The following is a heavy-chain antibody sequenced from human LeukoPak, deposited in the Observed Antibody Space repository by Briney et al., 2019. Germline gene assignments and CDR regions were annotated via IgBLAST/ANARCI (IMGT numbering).Heavy chain of an antibody. J-gene: IGHJ4*02. CDR2: ISAYNGNT. CDR3: ARARRGYSYGYGHFDY. D-gene: IGHD5-18*01. CDR1: GYTFTSYG. V-gene: IGHV1-18*01. Sequence: ASVKASCKASGYTFTSYGISWVRQAPGQGLEWMGWISAYNGNTNYAQKLQGRVTMTTDTSTSTAYMELRSLRSDDTAVYYCARARRGYSYGYGHFDYWGQGTLVTVSS.